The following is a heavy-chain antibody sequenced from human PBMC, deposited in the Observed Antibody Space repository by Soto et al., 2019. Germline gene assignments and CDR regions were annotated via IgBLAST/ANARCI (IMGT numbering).Heavy chain of an antibody. CDR2: VANDGGNT. J-gene: IGHJ3*02. D-gene: IGHD4-4*01. CDR1: GVIFSTYA. Sequence: QVQLVESGGGVVQPGRSLRLSCAASGVIFSTYAMHWVRQAPGKGLEWVAAVANDGGNTYYVDSVKGRFTTSTDSSKKMVYLQLDSLRPEDTAVSYCGSDFGGSGGPADSIEIWGQGTVVTVSS. V-gene: IGHV3-30*04. CDR3: GSDFGGSGGPADSIEI.